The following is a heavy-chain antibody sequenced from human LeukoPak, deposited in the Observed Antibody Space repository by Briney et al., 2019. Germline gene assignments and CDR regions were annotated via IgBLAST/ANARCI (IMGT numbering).Heavy chain of an antibody. CDR3: AKDNPLGYCSSTSCYTYKY. CDR1: GFSFGSYA. J-gene: IGHJ4*02. D-gene: IGHD2-2*02. V-gene: IGHV3-23*01. CDR2: ICGSVSGSGDCT. Sequence: GGSLRLSCAASGFSFGSYAMSWVRQAAGKGLEWVSEICGSVSGSGDCTHYADSVKGRFTISRDNSKNTLYLQMNSLRAEDTAVYYCAKDNPLGYCSSTSCYTYKYWGQGTLVTVSS.